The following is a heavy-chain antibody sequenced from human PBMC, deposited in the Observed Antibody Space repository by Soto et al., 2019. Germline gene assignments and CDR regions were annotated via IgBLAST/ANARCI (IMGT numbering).Heavy chain of an antibody. Sequence: TLSLTCTVSGGSISSGGYYWGWIRQHPGKGLEWIGYIYYSGSTYYNPSLKSRVTISVDTSKNQFSLKLSSVTAADTAVYYCAAAYCGGDCCSGPPFDPWGQGTLVTVSS. J-gene: IGHJ5*02. CDR1: GGSISSGGYY. CDR3: AAAYCGGDCCSGPPFDP. CDR2: IYYSGST. V-gene: IGHV4-31*03. D-gene: IGHD2-21*02.